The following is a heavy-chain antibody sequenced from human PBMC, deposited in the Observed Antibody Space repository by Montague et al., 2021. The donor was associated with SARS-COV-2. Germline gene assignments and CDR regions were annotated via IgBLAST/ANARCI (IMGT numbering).Heavy chain of an antibody. D-gene: IGHD3-22*01. J-gene: IGHJ3*02. Sequence: SETLSLTYTVSGGSISSYYWSWIRQPPGEGLEWIGYIYYSGSTNYNPSLKSRVTISVDTSKNQFSLKLSSVTAADTAVYCCARGGYYDYAFDIWGQGTMVTVSS. CDR1: GGSISSYY. V-gene: IGHV4-59*01. CDR3: ARGGYYDYAFDI. CDR2: IYYSGST.